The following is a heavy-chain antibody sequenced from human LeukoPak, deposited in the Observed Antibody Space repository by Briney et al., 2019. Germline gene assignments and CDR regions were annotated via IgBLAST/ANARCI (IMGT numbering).Heavy chain of an antibody. V-gene: IGHV3-53*01. CDR2: IYSGGST. CDR3: ARAVAATSPLDYFDY. CDR1: EFSVGSNY. D-gene: IGHD2-15*01. Sequence: GGSLRLSCAASEFSVGSNYMSWVRQAPGKGLEWVSVIYSGGSTYYADSVKGRLTISRDNSKNTLYLQMNSLRAEDTAVYYCARAVAATSPLDYFDYWGQGTLVTVSS. J-gene: IGHJ4*02.